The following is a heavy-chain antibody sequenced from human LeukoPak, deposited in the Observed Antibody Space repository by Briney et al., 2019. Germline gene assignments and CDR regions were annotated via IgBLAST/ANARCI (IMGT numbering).Heavy chain of an antibody. CDR2: ISGRGGST. Sequence: QTGGSLRLSCAASGFTFNSYGMSWVRQAPGKGLEWVSAISGRGGSTYYADSVKGRFTISRDNPKNTLYLQMNSLRAEDTAVYYCAKDYYDILTGTRYYNYDYMDVWGKGTTVTISS. CDR1: GFTFNSYG. J-gene: IGHJ6*03. D-gene: IGHD3-9*01. CDR3: AKDYYDILTGTRYYNYDYMDV. V-gene: IGHV3-23*01.